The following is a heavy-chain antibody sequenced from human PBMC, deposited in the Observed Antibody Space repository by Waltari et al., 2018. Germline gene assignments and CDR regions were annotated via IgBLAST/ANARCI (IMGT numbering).Heavy chain of an antibody. Sequence: QVQLVQSGAEVKKPRASVKVSCKAAGYTFTDYYMHWVRQAPGQGLEWMGWNNPNRGDANYAQKFQGRVTMTRDTAISTAYMELSRLIADDTALYYCARGSGEIVLLWFGEVIPFDYWGQGTLVTVSS. CDR2: NNPNRGDA. D-gene: IGHD3-10*01. CDR1: GYTFTDYY. J-gene: IGHJ4*02. CDR3: ARGSGEIVLLWFGEVIPFDY. V-gene: IGHV1-2*02.